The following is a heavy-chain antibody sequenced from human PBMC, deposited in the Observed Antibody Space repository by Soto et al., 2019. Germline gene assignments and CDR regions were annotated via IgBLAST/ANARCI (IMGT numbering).Heavy chain of an antibody. V-gene: IGHV1-46*01. CDR1: GYTFTSYY. CDR2: INPSGGST. Sequence: ASVKVSCKASGYTFTSYYMHWVRQAPGQGLEWMGIINPSGGSTSYAQKFQGRVTMTRDTSTSTVYMELSSLRSEDTAVYYCARGGYCSSTSCYTSYYYYGMDVWGQGTTVTVPS. J-gene: IGHJ6*02. D-gene: IGHD2-2*02. CDR3: ARGGYCSSTSCYTSYYYYGMDV.